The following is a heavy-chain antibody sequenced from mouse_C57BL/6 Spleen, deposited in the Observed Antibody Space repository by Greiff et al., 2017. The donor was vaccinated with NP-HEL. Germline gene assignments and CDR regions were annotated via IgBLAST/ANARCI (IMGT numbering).Heavy chain of an antibody. CDR1: GFSLTSYG. J-gene: IGHJ4*01. V-gene: IGHV2-5*01. Sequence: VKLQESGPGLVQPSQSLSITCTVSGFSLTSYGVHWVRQSPGKGLEWLGVIWRGGSTDYNAAFMSRLSITKDNSKSQVFFKMNSLQADDTAIYYCATQTSVYYGYGDYAMDYWGQGTSVTVSS. CDR2: IWRGGST. D-gene: IGHD2-2*01. CDR3: ATQTSVYYGYGDYAMDY.